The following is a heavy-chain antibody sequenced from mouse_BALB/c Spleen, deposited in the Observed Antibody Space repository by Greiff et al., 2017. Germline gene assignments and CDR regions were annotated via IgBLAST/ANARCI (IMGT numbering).Heavy chain of an antibody. CDR1: GYAFSSYW. CDR2: IYPGDGDT. D-gene: IGHD2-4*01. V-gene: IGHV1-80*01. J-gene: IGHJ2*01. Sequence: VKLVESGAELVRPGSSVKISCKASGYAFSSYWMNWVKQRPGQGLEWIGQIYPGDGDTNYNGKFKGKATLTADKSSSTAYMQLSSLTSEDSAVYFCARSDYFDYWGQGTTLTVSS. CDR3: ARSDYFDY.